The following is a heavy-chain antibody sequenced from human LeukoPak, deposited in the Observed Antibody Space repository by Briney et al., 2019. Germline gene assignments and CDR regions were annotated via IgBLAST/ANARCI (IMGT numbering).Heavy chain of an antibody. J-gene: IGHJ4*02. D-gene: IGHD3-10*01. CDR1: GGSISSSSYY. Sequence: PSETLSLTCTVSGGSISSSSYYWGWIRQPPGKGLEWIGSIYYSGSTYYNPSLKSRVTISVDTSKNQFSLKLSSVTAADTAVYYCARVSYGEGITMVRGVILDYWGQGTLVTVSS. CDR3: ARVSYGEGITMVRGVILDY. V-gene: IGHV4-39*07. CDR2: IYYSGST.